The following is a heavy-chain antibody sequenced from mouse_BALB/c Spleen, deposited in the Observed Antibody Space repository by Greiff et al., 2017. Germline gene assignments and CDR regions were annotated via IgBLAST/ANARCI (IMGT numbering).Heavy chain of an antibody. CDR2: ISSGGGST. CDR1: GFAFSSYD. Sequence: EVQRVESGGGLVKPGGSLKLSCAASGFAFSSYDMSWVRQTPEKRLEWVAYISSGGGSTYYPDTVKGRFTISRDNAKNTLYLQMSSLKSEDTAMYYCARRGTTVVEDAMDYWGQGTSVTVSS. D-gene: IGHD1-1*01. V-gene: IGHV5-12-1*01. J-gene: IGHJ4*01. CDR3: ARRGTTVVEDAMDY.